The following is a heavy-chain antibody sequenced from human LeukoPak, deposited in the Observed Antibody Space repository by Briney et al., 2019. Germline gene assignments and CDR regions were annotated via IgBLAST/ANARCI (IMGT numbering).Heavy chain of an antibody. CDR2: INPGGSEK. CDR3: ATEPGIGYAFDI. J-gene: IGHJ3*02. CDR1: GFTFSSYA. Sequence: PGGSLRLSCAASGFTFSSYAMSWVRQAPGKGLEWVANINPGGSEKNYVHSVKGRFTISRDNAKNSLSLQMNSLRAEDTAVYYCATEPGIGYAFDIWGQGRMVTVSS. V-gene: IGHV3-7*01. D-gene: IGHD3-10*01.